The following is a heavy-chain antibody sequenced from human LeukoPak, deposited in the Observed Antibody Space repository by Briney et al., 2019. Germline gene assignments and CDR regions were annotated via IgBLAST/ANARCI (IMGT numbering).Heavy chain of an antibody. V-gene: IGHV3-23*01. Sequence: GGSLRLSCTASGFIFGRDSMNWVRQAPGKGLEWVSAISGSGGSTYYADSVKGRFTISRDNSKNTLYLQMNSLRAEDTAVYYCAKKVRGDSSPLDYWGQGTLVTVSS. J-gene: IGHJ4*02. CDR3: AKKVRGDSSPLDY. CDR2: ISGSGGST. CDR1: GFIFGRDS. D-gene: IGHD6-13*01.